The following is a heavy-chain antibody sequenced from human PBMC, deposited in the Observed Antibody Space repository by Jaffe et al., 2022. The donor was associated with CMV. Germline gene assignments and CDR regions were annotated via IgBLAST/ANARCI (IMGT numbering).Heavy chain of an antibody. Sequence: EVQLVESGGGLVQPGGSLRLSCAASGFTFSSYAMSWVRQAPGKGLEWVSAISGSGGSTYYADSVKGRFTISRDNSKNTLYLQMNSLRAEDTAVYYCAKIIHGSGSYYNFPADYWGQGTLVTVSS. V-gene: IGHV3-23*04. D-gene: IGHD3-10*01. CDR2: ISGSGGST. CDR1: GFTFSSYA. CDR3: AKIIHGSGSYYNFPADY. J-gene: IGHJ4*02.